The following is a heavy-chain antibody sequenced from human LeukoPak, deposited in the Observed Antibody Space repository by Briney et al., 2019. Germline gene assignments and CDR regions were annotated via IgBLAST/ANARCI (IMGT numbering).Heavy chain of an antibody. V-gene: IGHV1-69*06. CDR1: GGTFGSYA. D-gene: IGHD3-10*01. CDR3: ARALRVRGARPLDY. J-gene: IGHJ4*02. CDR2: IIPIFGTA. Sequence: SVKVSCKASGGTFGSYAISWVRQAPGQGLEWMGGIIPIFGTANYAQKFQGRVTITADKSTSTAYMELSSLRSEDTAVYYCARALRVRGARPLDYWGQGTLVTVSS.